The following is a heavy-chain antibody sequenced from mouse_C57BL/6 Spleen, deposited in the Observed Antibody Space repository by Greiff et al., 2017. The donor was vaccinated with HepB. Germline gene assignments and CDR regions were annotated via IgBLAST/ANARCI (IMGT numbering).Heavy chain of an antibody. CDR3: AREEYYGSSSAWFAY. J-gene: IGHJ3*01. CDR1: GYAFTNYL. Sequence: QVQLQQSGAELVRPGTSVKVSCKASGYAFTNYLIEWVKQRPGQGLEWIGVINPGSGGTNYNEKFKGKATLTADKSSSTAYMQLSSLTSEDSAVYFCAREEYYGSSSAWFAYWGQGTLVTVSA. D-gene: IGHD1-1*01. V-gene: IGHV1-54*01. CDR2: INPGSGGT.